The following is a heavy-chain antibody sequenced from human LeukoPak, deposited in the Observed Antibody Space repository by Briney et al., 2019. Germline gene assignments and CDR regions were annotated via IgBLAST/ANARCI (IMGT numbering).Heavy chain of an antibody. CDR2: ISYDGSNK. V-gene: IGHV3-30*18. CDR3: AKGSSRRWLAKGGAFDI. J-gene: IGHJ3*02. Sequence: GGSLRLSCAASGFTFSSYGMHWVRQAPGKGLEWVAVISYDGSNKYYADSVKGRFTISRDNSKNTLYLQMNSLRAEDTAVYYCAKGSSRRWLAKGGAFDIWGQGTMVTVSS. D-gene: IGHD3-22*01. CDR1: GFTFSSYG.